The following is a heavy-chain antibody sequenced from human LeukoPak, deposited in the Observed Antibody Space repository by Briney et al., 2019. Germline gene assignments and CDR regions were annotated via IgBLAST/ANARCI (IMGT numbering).Heavy chain of an antibody. CDR1: GFTFSSYW. J-gene: IGHJ4*02. V-gene: IGHV3-74*01. Sequence: GGSLRLSCAASGFTFSSYWMHWVRHAPGKGLGWVSRINSDGSSTSYADSVKGRFTISRDNAKNTVYLQMNSLRAEDTAVYYCARPLLDWGQGTLVTVSS. CDR3: ARPLLD. CDR2: INSDGSST.